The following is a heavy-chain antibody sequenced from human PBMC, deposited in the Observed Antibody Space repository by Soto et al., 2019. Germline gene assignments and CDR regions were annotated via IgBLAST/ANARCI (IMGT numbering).Heavy chain of an antibody. Sequence: GGSLRLSCAASGFTFSSYAMSWVRQAPGKGLEWVSAISGSGGSTYYADSVKGRFTISRDNSKNTLYLQMNSLRAEDTAVYYCAKDDFRDYGEYYFDYWGQGTLVTVSS. CDR2: ISGSGGST. J-gene: IGHJ4*02. V-gene: IGHV3-23*01. CDR1: GFTFSSYA. CDR3: AKDDFRDYGEYYFDY. D-gene: IGHD4-17*01.